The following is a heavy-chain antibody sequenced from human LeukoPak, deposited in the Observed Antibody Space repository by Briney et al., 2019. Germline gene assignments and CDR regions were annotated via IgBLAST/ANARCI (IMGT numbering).Heavy chain of an antibody. J-gene: IGHJ4*02. Sequence: GGSLRLSCAASGFTFSDYSMNWVRQAPGKGLEWVSSIDFSSSYIYYADSVKGRFTISRDNAKNTLYLQMNTLRVEDTAVYYCAKDKDHPPIAVSGPTDYWGQGTLVTVSS. V-gene: IGHV3-21*01. D-gene: IGHD6-19*01. CDR3: AKDKDHPPIAVSGPTDY. CDR2: IDFSSSYI. CDR1: GFTFSDYS.